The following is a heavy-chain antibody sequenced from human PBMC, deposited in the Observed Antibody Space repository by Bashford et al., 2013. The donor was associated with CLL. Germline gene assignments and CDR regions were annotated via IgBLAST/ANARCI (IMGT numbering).Heavy chain of an antibody. Sequence: ETPVPHPALSYGGSVQWLLLELDPPAPQEGGWSGIGEINHSGSTNYKPVPSKSRVTISVDTSKNQFSLKLSSVTAADTAVYYCARGPMIVVVINPGEPYYYYYYGMDVWGQGTTVTVSS. J-gene: IGHJ6*02. CDR3: ARGPMIVVVINPGEPYYYYYYGMDV. CDR1: GGSVQWLL. D-gene: IGHD3-22*01. CDR2: INHSGST. V-gene: IGHV4-34*01.